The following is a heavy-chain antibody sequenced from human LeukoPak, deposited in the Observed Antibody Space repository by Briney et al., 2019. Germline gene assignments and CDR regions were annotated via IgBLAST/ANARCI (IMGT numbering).Heavy chain of an antibody. CDR1: GGSFSGYY. CDR3: ARGRAFDI. CDR2: INHSGST. V-gene: IGHV4-34*01. Sequence: SETPSLTCAVYGGSFSGYYWSWIRQPPGKGLEWIGEINHSGSTNYNPSLKSRVTISVDTSKDQFSLKLSSVTAADTAVYYCARGRAFDIWGQGTMVTVSS. J-gene: IGHJ3*02.